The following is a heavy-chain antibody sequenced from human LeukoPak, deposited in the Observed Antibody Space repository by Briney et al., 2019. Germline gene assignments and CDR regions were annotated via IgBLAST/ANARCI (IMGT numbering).Heavy chain of an antibody. V-gene: IGHV1-69*13. J-gene: IGHJ6*02. D-gene: IGHD2/OR15-2a*01. CDR3: ARPLSMAEDYYGMDV. CDR1: GGTFSSYA. CDR2: IIPIFGTA. Sequence: SVKVSCKASGGTFSSYAISWVRQAPGQGLEWTGGIIPIFGTANYAQKFQGRVTITADESTSTAYMELSSLRSEDTAVYYCARPLSMAEDYYGMDVWGQGTTVTVSS.